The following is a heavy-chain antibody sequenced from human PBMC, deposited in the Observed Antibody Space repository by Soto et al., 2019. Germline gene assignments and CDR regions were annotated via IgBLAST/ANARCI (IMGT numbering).Heavy chain of an antibody. D-gene: IGHD1-26*01. CDR2: ISGYNGDT. Sequence: GASVKVSCKASGYTFIGYGISWVRQAPGQGLEWMGWISGYNGDTRYAQNFQGRVTMTTDASTNTAYMDLRTLRSDDTAVYYCARESGSAATYDFYYAMDVWG. CDR1: GYTFIGYG. J-gene: IGHJ6*02. V-gene: IGHV1-18*04. CDR3: ARESGSAATYDFYYAMDV.